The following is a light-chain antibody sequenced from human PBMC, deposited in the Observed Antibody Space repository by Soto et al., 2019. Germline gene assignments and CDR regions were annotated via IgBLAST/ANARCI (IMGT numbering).Light chain of an antibody. CDR1: QSVSSN. V-gene: IGKV3D-15*01. CDR2: GAS. J-gene: IGKJ1*01. CDR3: QQYNSYSWT. Sequence: EIVMTQSPATLSVSPGERATLSCRASQSVSSNLAWYQQKPGQAPRLLIYGASSRATGIPDRFSGSGSGTEFTLTISSLQPDDIATYSCQQYNSYSWTFGQGTKVDIK.